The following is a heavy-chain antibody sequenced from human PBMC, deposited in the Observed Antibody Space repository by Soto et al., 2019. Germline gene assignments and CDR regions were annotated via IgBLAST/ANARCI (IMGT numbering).Heavy chain of an antibody. CDR3: AKEWRNIVVVVAACSFDF. CDR2: IGAGGSGT. Sequence: GGSLRLSCAASGFTFTDYAMTWVRQAPGKGLEWVSGIGAGGSGTYYADSVTGRFTISKDNSKNTLYLQMNSLRAEDTAVYYCAKEWRNIVVVVAACSFDFWGQGTLVTVSS. D-gene: IGHD2-15*01. J-gene: IGHJ4*02. CDR1: GFTFTDYA. V-gene: IGHV3-23*01.